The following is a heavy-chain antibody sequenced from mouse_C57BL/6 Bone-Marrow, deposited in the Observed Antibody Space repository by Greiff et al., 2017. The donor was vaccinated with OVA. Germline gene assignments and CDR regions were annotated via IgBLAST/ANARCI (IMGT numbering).Heavy chain of an antibody. J-gene: IGHJ4*01. CDR1: GYAFTNYL. CDR2: INPGSGGT. CDR3: ARFGYYDYAMDY. Sequence: QVQLQQSGAELVRTGTSVKVSCKASGYAFTNYLIEWVKQRPGQGLEWIGVINPGSGGTNYNEKIKGKATLTADKSSSTAYMQLSSLTSEDSAVYFCARFGYYDYAMDYWGQGTSVTVSS. V-gene: IGHV1-54*01. D-gene: IGHD2-3*01.